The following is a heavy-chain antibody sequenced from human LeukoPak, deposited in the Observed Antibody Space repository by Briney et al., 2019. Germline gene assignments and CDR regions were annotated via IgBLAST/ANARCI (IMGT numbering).Heavy chain of an antibody. V-gene: IGHV4-59*01. J-gene: IGHJ4*02. CDR2: IYYSGST. Sequence: SETLSLTCTVSGGSMSSYYWSWIRQPPGKGLEWIGYIYYSGSTTYNPSLKSRVTISVDTPKNQFSLKLSSVTAADTAVYYCARETEEYDFGSGVYLDYFDYWGQGTQVTVSS. D-gene: IGHD2/OR15-2a*01. CDR1: GGSMSSYY. CDR3: ARETEEYDFGSGVYLDYFDY.